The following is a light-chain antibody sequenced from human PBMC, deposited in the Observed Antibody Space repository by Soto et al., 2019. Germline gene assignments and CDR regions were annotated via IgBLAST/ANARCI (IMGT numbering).Light chain of an antibody. CDR1: TGAVTSGHN. CDR2: STT. Sequence: QTVVTQEPSLTVSPGGTVTLTCASSTGAVTSGHNPSWIQQRPGQAPRSLVYSTTNTHSWTPARFSGSLLGGKAALTLSGVQPEDEADYYCLLYYGGTLPWVFGGGTKLTVL. V-gene: IGLV7-43*01. CDR3: LLYYGGTLPWV. J-gene: IGLJ3*02.